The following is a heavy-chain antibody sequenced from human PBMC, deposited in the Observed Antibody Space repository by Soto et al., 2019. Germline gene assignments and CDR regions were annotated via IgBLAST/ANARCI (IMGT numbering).Heavy chain of an antibody. V-gene: IGHV1-46*01. D-gene: IGHD2-8*01. CDR3: ARAGRLMVYALEY. Sequence: QVQLVQSGAEVKKPGASVKVSCKASGYTFTSHYMHWVRQAPGQGLEWMGIINPHGENTDYAQKFKGRITMTRDTSTSTVYMELSNLRSEDTAVYYCARAGRLMVYALEYWGQGTLLTVSS. CDR1: GYTFTSHY. CDR2: INPHGENT. J-gene: IGHJ4*02.